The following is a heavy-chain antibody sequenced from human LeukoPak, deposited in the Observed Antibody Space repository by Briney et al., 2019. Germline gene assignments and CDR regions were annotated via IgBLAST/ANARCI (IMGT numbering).Heavy chain of an antibody. D-gene: IGHD3-10*01. CDR3: ARLTVRGVKPSLVYYYYGMDV. J-gene: IGHJ6*02. V-gene: IGHV1-2*06. CDR2: INPNSGGT. CDR1: GYTFTGYY. Sequence: ASVKVSCKASGYTFTGYYMHWVRQAPGQGLEWMGRINPNSGGTNYAQKFRGRVTMTRDTSISTAYMGLSRLRSDDTAVYYCARLTVRGVKPSLVYYYYGMDVWGQGTTVTVSS.